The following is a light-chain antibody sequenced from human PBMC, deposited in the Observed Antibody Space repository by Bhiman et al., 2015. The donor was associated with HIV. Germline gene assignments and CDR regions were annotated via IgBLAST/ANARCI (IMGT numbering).Light chain of an antibody. CDR2: DVS. Sequence: HSALTQPASVSGSPGQSITISCTGTSSDVGGYNFVSWYQQHSGKAPKLMIYDVSKRPSGISNRFSGSKSARTASLTISGLQTEDEADYYCSSYTSSSTFVFGTGTKVTVL. CDR1: SSDVGGYNF. V-gene: IGLV2-14*03. J-gene: IGLJ1*01. CDR3: SSYTSSSTFV.